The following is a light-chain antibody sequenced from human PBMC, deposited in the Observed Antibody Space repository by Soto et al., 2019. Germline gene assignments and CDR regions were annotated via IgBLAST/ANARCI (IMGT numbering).Light chain of an antibody. Sequence: QSVVTQPPSVSGTPGQRVTIFCSGRRSNIGSNLVYWYQQLPGTAPKLLIFSNDQRPSGVPDRFSGSRSGTSASLAISGLRSEDEGDYYCAAWDDSLSGVVFGGRTKLTVL. CDR2: SND. V-gene: IGLV1-47*02. CDR1: RSNIGSNL. CDR3: AAWDDSLSGVV. J-gene: IGLJ2*01.